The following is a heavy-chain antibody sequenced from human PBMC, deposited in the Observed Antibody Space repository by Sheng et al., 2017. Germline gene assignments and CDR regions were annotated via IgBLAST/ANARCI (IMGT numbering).Heavy chain of an antibody. J-gene: IGHJ6*02. Sequence: EVRLVESGGGLIKPGESLRLSCAASGFSFSITWMSWVRQAPGKGLEWVGRIKSETDGGTTEYAAHVKGRFTISRDNSKDMLFLEMNSLKSEDSAVYYCTTDQVGFGMDVWGRGTTVIVSS. V-gene: IGHV3-15*01. D-gene: IGHD1-26*01. CDR3: TTDQVGFGMDV. CDR2: IKSETDGGTT. CDR1: GFSFSITW.